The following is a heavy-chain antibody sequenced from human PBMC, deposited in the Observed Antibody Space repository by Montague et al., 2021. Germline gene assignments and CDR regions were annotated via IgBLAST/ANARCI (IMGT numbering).Heavy chain of an antibody. CDR1: GGSISSSTHY. V-gene: IGHV4-39*01. CDR3: VVTPSLYYHGMDV. D-gene: IGHD4-23*01. J-gene: IGHJ6*02. Sequence: SETLSLTCTVSGGSISSSTHYWGWIRQTPGKGLDWIGSIFRSGDSFYNPSLKSPAIISVDTSKNQFSLKLSSVTVADTAVYYGVVTPSLYYHGMDVWGQGTTVTVSS. CDR2: IFRSGDS.